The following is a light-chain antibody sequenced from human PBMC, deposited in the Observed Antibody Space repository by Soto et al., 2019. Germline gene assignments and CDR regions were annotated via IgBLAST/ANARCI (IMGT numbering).Light chain of an antibody. CDR2: DAS. CDR1: QSVSTN. V-gene: IGKV3-11*01. Sequence: EIVMTQSPATLSVSPGERATLSCRAGQSVSTNLAWYQQKPGQAPRLLIYDASNRATGIPARFSGSGSGTDFTLTISSLEPEDFAVYYCQQRSNWPRGLTFGGGTKVDIK. J-gene: IGKJ4*01. CDR3: QQRSNWPRGLT.